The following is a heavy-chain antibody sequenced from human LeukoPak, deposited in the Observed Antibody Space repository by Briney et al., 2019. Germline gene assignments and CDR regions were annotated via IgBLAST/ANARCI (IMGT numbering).Heavy chain of an antibody. CDR2: IIPIFGTA. CDR3: ASGYCSSTSCYNTYYYYYMDV. J-gene: IGHJ6*03. CDR1: GGTFSSYA. Sequence: ASVKVSCKASGGTFSSYAISWVRQAPGQGLEWMGGIIPIFGTANYAQKFQGRVTITTDESTSTDYMELSSLRSEDTAVYYCASGYCSSTSCYNTYYYYYMDVWGKGTTVTVSS. V-gene: IGHV1-69*05. D-gene: IGHD2-2*02.